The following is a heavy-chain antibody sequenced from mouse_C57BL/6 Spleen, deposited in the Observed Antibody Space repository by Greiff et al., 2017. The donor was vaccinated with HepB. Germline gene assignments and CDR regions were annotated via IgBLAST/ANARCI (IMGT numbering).Heavy chain of an antibody. V-gene: IGHV1-80*01. D-gene: IGHD2-4*01. CDR1: GYAFSSYW. CDR3: ARKGNDYDPSAMDY. CDR2: IYPGDGDT. J-gene: IGHJ4*01. Sequence: VMLVESGAELVKPGASVKISCKASGYAFSSYWMNWVKQRPGKGLEWIGQIYPGDGDTNYNGKFKGKATLTADKSSSTAYMQLSSLTSEDSAVYFCARKGNDYDPSAMDYWGQGTSVTVSS.